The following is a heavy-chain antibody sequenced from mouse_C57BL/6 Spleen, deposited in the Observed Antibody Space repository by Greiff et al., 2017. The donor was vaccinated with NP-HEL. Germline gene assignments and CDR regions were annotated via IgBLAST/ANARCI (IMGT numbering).Heavy chain of an antibody. V-gene: IGHV1-61*01. Sequence: VQLQQPGAELVRPGSSVKLSCKASGYTFTSYWMDWVKQRPGQGLEWIGNIYPSDSETHYNQKFKDKATLTVDKSSSTAYMQLSSLTSEDSAVYYCARWDYDGGDYWGQGTSVTVSS. CDR3: ARWDYDGGDY. CDR2: IYPSDSET. CDR1: GYTFTSYW. D-gene: IGHD2-4*01. J-gene: IGHJ4*01.